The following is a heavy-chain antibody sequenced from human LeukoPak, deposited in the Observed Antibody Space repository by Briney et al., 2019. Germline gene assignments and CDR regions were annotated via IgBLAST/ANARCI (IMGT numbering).Heavy chain of an antibody. CDR2: ISHDGRTK. Sequence: GKSLTLSCVVSGFNFDNFAMHWVRQPLGKGLEWVAVISHDGRTKYYADSMKGRITISRDNAKNSLYLQMNSLRAEDTAVYYCARQQYVVPAVTFDYWGQGTLVTVSS. V-gene: IGHV3-30*04. D-gene: IGHD2-2*01. J-gene: IGHJ4*02. CDR3: ARQQYVVPAVTFDY. CDR1: GFNFDNFA.